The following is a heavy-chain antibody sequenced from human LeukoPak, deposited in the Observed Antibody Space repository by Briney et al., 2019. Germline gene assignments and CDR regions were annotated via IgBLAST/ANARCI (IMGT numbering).Heavy chain of an antibody. J-gene: IGHJ4*02. D-gene: IGHD6-19*01. V-gene: IGHV1-18*04. CDR2: ISAYNGNT. Sequence: ASVKVSCKASGYTFTSYYMHWVRQAPGQGLEWMGWISAYNGNTNYAQKLQGRVTMTTDTSTSTAYMELRSLRSDDTAVYYCARVATGYSSGWSLGYWGQGTLVTVSS. CDR3: ARVATGYSSGWSLGY. CDR1: GYTFTSYY.